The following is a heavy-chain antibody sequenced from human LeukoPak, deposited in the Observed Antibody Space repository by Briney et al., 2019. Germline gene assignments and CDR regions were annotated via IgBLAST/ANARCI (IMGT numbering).Heavy chain of an antibody. CDR3: ARVLWFGELLYFDY. J-gene: IGHJ4*02. Sequence: GGSLRLSCAASGFTFSSYWMSWVRQAPGKGLEWVANIKQDGSEKYYVDSVKGRFTISRDNAKNSLYLQMNGLRAEDTAVYYCARVLWFGELLYFDYWGQGTLATVSS. V-gene: IGHV3-7*01. CDR1: GFTFSSYW. D-gene: IGHD3-10*01. CDR2: IKQDGSEK.